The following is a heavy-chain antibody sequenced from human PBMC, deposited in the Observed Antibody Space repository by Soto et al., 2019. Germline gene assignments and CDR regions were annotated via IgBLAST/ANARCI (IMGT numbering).Heavy chain of an antibody. Sequence: QVQLQESGPGLVKPSGTLSLTCAVSGGSISSSNWWSWVRQPPGKGLEWIGEIYHSGSTNYNPSLRSRVTISVDKSKTPFSLKLSSVTAADTAVYYCACLSGITGTTAKFDYWGQGTLVTVSS. CDR2: IYHSGST. CDR3: ACLSGITGTTAKFDY. D-gene: IGHD1-7*01. V-gene: IGHV4-4*02. CDR1: GGSISSSNW. J-gene: IGHJ4*02.